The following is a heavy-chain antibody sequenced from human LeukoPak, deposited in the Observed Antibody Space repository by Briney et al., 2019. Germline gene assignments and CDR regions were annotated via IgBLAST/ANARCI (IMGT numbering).Heavy chain of an antibody. D-gene: IGHD3-3*01. Sequence: ASVKVSCKASGYTFTGYYMHWVRQAPGQGLEWMGWINPNSGGTNYAQKFQGRVTMTRDTSISTAYMEVSRLRSDDTAVYYCARVNDFWSGYFMDVWGKGTTVTVSS. CDR1: GYTFTGYY. CDR3: ARVNDFWSGYFMDV. J-gene: IGHJ6*03. V-gene: IGHV1-2*02. CDR2: INPNSGGT.